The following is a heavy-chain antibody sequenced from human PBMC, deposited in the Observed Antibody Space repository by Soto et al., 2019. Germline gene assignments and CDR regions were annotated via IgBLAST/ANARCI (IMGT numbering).Heavy chain of an antibody. CDR2: FDPEDGET. J-gene: IGHJ6*03. D-gene: IGHD4-17*01. CDR1: GYRLAELS. CDR3: ATSHFDDYGDYVSRLTKKDYYYCMDV. V-gene: IGHV1-24*01. Sequence: GASVKVSWKVSGYRLAELSMHWVRQSHGKGLEWMGGFDPEDGETIYAQKFQGRVTMTEDTSTDTAYMELSSLRSEDTAVYYCATSHFDDYGDYVSRLTKKDYYYCMDVWGKGTTVTVSS.